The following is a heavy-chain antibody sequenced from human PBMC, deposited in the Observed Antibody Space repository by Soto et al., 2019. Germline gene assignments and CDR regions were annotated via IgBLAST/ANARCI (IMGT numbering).Heavy chain of an antibody. D-gene: IGHD6-13*01. Sequence: EVQLVESGGGLVKPGGSLRLSCAASGFTFTYYAMNWVRQPPGKGLEWVSSVSSSSSYIYFADSMKGRFTISRDNAKNSLYLQLNSLRAEDTAVYYCARRYSSQYDAFDYWGQGTLVTVSS. CDR1: GFTFTYYA. V-gene: IGHV3-21*01. CDR3: ARRYSSQYDAFDY. J-gene: IGHJ4*02. CDR2: VSSSSSYI.